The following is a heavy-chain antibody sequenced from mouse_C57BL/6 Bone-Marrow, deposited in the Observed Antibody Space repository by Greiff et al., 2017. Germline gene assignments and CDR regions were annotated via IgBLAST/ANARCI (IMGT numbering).Heavy chain of an antibody. CDR2: IDPSDSYT. CDR3: ATNWPFAY. V-gene: IGHV1-69*01. CDR1: GYTFTSYW. D-gene: IGHD4-1*02. Sequence: QVQLQQPGAELVMPGASVKLSCKASGYTFTSYWMHWVKQRPGQGLEWIGEIDPSDSYTNYNQKFKGKSTLTVDKSSSKAYMQLSSLTSEDSAVYYCATNWPFAYWGQGTLVTVSA. J-gene: IGHJ3*01.